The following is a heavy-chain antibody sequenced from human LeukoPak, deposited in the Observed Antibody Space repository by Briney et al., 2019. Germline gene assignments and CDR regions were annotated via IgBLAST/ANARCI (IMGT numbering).Heavy chain of an antibody. D-gene: IGHD6-6*01. Sequence: GASVKVSFKASGYTFPSYFMHWVRQAPGQGLERMGIINPTGGSTTYAQKFQGRVTMTRDTSTSTVYMELSSLRSDDSAVYYCARTAARRFDYWGQGTLVTVSS. CDR2: INPTGGST. J-gene: IGHJ4*02. CDR3: ARTAARRFDY. V-gene: IGHV1-46*01. CDR1: GYTFPSYF.